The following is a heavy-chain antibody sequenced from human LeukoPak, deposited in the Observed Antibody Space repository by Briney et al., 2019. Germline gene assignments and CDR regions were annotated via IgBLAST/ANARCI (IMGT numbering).Heavy chain of an antibody. Sequence: GSLRLSCAASGFTFRTYAMTWVRQAPGKGLECVSGITGGGSTYYADSVKGRFTISRDNSKNTLYLQMNSLRAEDTAVYYCAKWYYYDSSGYPNWGQGTLVTVSS. CDR1: GFTFRTYA. J-gene: IGHJ4*02. CDR2: ITGGGST. V-gene: IGHV3-23*01. D-gene: IGHD3-22*01. CDR3: AKWYYYDSSGYPN.